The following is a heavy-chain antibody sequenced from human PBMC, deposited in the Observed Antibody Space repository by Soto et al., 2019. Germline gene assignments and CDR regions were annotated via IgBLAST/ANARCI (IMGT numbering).Heavy chain of an antibody. Sequence: GGSLRLSCAGSGFTFSSYWMGWVRQAPGKVLEWVAIIKKDGSEKYYVDSVKGRFTISRDNAKSSVYLQTDSLRAEDTAVYYCTGGSGWLIDYWGQGTVVNVSS. CDR3: TGGSGWLIDY. J-gene: IGHJ4*02. D-gene: IGHD6-19*01. V-gene: IGHV3-7*03. CDR2: IKKDGSEK. CDR1: GFTFSSYW.